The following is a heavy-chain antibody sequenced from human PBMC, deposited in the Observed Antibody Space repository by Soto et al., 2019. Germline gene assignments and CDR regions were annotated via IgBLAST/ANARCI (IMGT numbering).Heavy chain of an antibody. D-gene: IGHD6-19*01. CDR2: IIPIFGTA. J-gene: IGHJ6*02. V-gene: IGHV1-69*01. Sequence: QVQLEQSGGEVKQPGSSVKVSCKASRVTFSKFIVTWVRQAPGLGLEWVGGIIPIFGTANYAQKFQGRVTITADESTSTSYMEVNNLRSEDTAVYYCAKVRYSSPMGYYYGMDVWGQGTTVTVSS. CDR3: AKVRYSSPMGYYYGMDV. CDR1: RVTFSKFI.